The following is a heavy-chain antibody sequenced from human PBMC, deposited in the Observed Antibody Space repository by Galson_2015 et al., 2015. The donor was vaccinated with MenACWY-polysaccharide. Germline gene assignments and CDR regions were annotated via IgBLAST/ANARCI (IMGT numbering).Heavy chain of an antibody. D-gene: IGHD1-26*01. J-gene: IGHJ3*02. CDR3: ARRSSGSPGNAFDI. V-gene: IGHV4-39*01. Sequence: LSLTCTVSGGSISSSSDYWGWIRQPPGKGLEWIGSIYYSGSTYYNPSLKSRVTISVDTSKNQFSLKLSSVTAADTAVYHCARRSSGSPGNAFDIWGQGTMVTVSS. CDR2: IYYSGST. CDR1: GGSISSSSDY.